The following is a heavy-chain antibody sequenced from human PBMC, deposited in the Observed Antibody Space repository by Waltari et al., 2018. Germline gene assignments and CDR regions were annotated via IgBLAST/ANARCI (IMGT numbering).Heavy chain of an antibody. Sequence: QVQLVQSGAEVKKPGSSVKVSCKASGGTFSSYAISWVRQAPGQGLEWMGGINPILGRANYSQKFKGRVTITADKSTSTAYMELSSLRSEDTAVYYCARDTTLLPGIAAREAGFDYWGQGTLVTVSS. J-gene: IGHJ4*02. CDR1: GGTFSSYA. D-gene: IGHD6-13*01. CDR3: ARDTTLLPGIAAREAGFDY. V-gene: IGHV1-69*10. CDR2: INPILGRA.